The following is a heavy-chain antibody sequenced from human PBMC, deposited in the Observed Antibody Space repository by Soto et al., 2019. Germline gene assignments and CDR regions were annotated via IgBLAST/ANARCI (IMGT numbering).Heavy chain of an antibody. Sequence: EVQLLESGGGLVQPGGSLRLSCGVSGFTFNDFEMNWVRQAPGKGLEWLAYIDGSGTTKKYADSVRGRFTISRDNPNNSLFLQMRLLSAADTAIYGCARGFGRCNYWHQGTLVSVYS. J-gene: IGHJ4*02. D-gene: IGHD2-8*01. V-gene: IGHV3-48*03. CDR3: ARGFGRCNY. CDR1: GFTFNDFE. CDR2: IDGSGTTK.